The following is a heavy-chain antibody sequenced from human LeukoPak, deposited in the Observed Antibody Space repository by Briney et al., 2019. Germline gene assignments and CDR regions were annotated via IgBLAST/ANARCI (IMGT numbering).Heavy chain of an antibody. CDR3: ARDALVAARLGWFDP. CDR1: GFTFDDYG. V-gene: IGHV3-20*04. J-gene: IGHJ5*02. D-gene: IGHD6-6*01. CDR2: INWNGGST. Sequence: GGSLRLSCAASGFTFDDYGMSWVRQAPGKGLEWVSGINWNGGSTGYADSVKGRFTISRDNAKNSLYLQMHSPRAEDTALYYCARDALVAARLGWFDPWGQGTLVTVSS.